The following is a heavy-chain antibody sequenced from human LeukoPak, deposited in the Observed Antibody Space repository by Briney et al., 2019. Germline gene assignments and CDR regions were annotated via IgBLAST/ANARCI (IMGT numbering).Heavy chain of an antibody. Sequence: GGSLRLSCAASGFAFSTYWMDWVRQAPGKGLEWVGNINQDGSVKHYVDSVRGRFTISRDNARNSVYLQMSALRVEDTPVYYCTRDFVFWGQGSLVTASS. CDR3: TRDFVF. D-gene: IGHD3-3*01. CDR2: INQDGSVK. J-gene: IGHJ4*02. CDR1: GFAFSTYW. V-gene: IGHV3-7*01.